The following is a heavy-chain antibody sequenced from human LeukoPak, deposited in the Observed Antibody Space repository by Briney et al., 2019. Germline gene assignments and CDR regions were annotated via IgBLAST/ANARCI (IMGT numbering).Heavy chain of an antibody. CDR1: GGSIFSSSYY. J-gene: IGHJ5*02. D-gene: IGHD1-26*01. V-gene: IGHV4-39*01. CDR3: ARLQSGSSLWVGP. Sequence: SETLSLTCTVSGGSIFSSSYYWGWVRQPPGKGLEWIGSIFYSGNTYYNPSLKSRVTIAVDTSKNQFSLKLSSVTAADTAVYYCARLQSGSSLWVGPWGQGTLVTVSS. CDR2: IFYSGNT.